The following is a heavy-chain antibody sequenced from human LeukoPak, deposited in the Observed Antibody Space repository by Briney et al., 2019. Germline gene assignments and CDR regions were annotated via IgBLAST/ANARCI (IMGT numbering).Heavy chain of an antibody. V-gene: IGHV3-73*01. Sequence: GGSLRLSCAASGFTFSGSAMHWVRQASGKGLVWVGHIRSKANSYASAYGAWVKSRFTISRDDSNNTAYLQMNSLITEDTAVDYCTASDLYYDFWSGYYEPYYFDYWGQGTLVTVSS. CDR2: IRSKANSYAS. D-gene: IGHD3-3*01. CDR1: GFTFSGSA. CDR3: TASDLYYDFWSGYYEPYYFDY. J-gene: IGHJ4*02.